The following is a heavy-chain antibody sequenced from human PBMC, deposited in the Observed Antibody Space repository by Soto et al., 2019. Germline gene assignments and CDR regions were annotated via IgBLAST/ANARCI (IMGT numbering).Heavy chain of an antibody. CDR2: IIPIFGTA. Sequence: VQLVQSGAEVKKPGSSVKVSCKASGGTFSSYSINWVRQAPGQGLEWMGEIIPIFGTANYAQKFQGRVTITADESTSTAYMELSSLRSEDTAVYYCAREGGRPSGWIDSWGQGTLVTVSS. CDR3: AREGGRPSGWIDS. CDR1: GGTFSSYS. V-gene: IGHV1-69*01. J-gene: IGHJ4*02. D-gene: IGHD1-26*01.